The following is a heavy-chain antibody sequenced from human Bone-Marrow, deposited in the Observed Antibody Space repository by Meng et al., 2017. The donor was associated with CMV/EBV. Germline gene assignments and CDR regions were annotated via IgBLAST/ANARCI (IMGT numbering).Heavy chain of an antibody. CDR2: ISGSGGST. CDR1: GFTFSSYA. CDR3: ARNATQRLLEWLSNYYYFGMDV. D-gene: IGHD3-3*01. V-gene: IGHV3-23*01. J-gene: IGHJ6*02. Sequence: GGSLRLSCAASGFTFSSYAMSWVRQAPGKGLEWVSAISGSGGSTYYADSVKGRFTISRDNSKNTLYLQMNSLRAEDTALYHCARNATQRLLEWLSNYYYFGMDVWGQGTTVTVSS.